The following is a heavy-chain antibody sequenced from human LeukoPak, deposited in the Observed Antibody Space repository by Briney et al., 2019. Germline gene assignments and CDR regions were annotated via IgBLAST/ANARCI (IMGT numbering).Heavy chain of an antibody. CDR1: GGSISSYY. CDR3: ARDSPLSGSYYRGAFDI. CDR2: IYHSGST. V-gene: IGHV4-59*12. D-gene: IGHD3-10*01. J-gene: IGHJ3*02. Sequence: SETLSLTCTVSGGSISSYYWSWIRQPPGKGLEWIGYIYHSGSTYYNPSLKSRVTISVDRSKNQFSLKLSSVTAADTAVYYCARDSPLSGSYYRGAFDIWGQGTMVTVSS.